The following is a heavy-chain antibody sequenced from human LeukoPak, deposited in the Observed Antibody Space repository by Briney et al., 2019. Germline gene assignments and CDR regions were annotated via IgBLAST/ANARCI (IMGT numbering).Heavy chain of an antibody. V-gene: IGHV3-48*04. CDR2: ISSASGSI. Sequence: PGGSLRLSCAASGFTFSSYSMNWVRQAPGKGLEWVSYISSASGSIYYADSVKGRFTISRDNAKNSLFLQMNSLRAEDTAVYYCARLAGAGWFDPWGQGTLVTVSS. D-gene: IGHD1-26*01. J-gene: IGHJ5*02. CDR3: ARLAGAGWFDP. CDR1: GFTFSSYS.